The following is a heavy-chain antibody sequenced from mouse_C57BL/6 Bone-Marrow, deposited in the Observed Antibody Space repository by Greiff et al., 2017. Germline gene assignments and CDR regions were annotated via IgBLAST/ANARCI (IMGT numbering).Heavy chain of an antibody. CDR2: IHPNSGST. V-gene: IGHV1-64*01. Sequence: QVQLQQPGAELVKPGASVKLSCTASGYTFTSYWMHWVKQRPGQGLEWIGMIHPNSGSTNYTEKFKSKATLTVDKSSSTAYMQLSSLTSEDSAVYYCSRTGIYYGNVWFAYWGQGTLVTVSA. CDR3: SRTGIYYGNVWFAY. CDR1: GYTFTSYW. D-gene: IGHD2-1*01. J-gene: IGHJ3*01.